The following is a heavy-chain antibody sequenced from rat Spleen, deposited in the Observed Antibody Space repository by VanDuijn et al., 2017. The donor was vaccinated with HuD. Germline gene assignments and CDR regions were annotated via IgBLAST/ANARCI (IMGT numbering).Heavy chain of an antibody. CDR1: GFTFSDYY. D-gene: IGHD1-11*01. Sequence: EVQLVESDGGLVQPGRSLKLSCAASGFTFSDYYMAWVRQAPTKGLEWVASISYEGSGTYYGDSVKGRFTISRDNAKSTLYLQMNSLRSEDTATYYCARLEGGFMDAWGQGASVTVSS. CDR3: ARLEGGFMDA. V-gene: IGHV5-22*01. CDR2: ISYEGSGT. J-gene: IGHJ4*01.